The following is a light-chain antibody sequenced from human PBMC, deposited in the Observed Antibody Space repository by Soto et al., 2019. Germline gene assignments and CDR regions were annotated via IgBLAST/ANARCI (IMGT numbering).Light chain of an antibody. CDR2: GAG. CDR3: HHYGSTPHT. Sequence: EVVLTQSPGTLSLSPGQRATLSCRASQSVSGSFLAWYQQKRGQPPRLLMYGAGSRATGIPDRFRGTGSGTDFTLIISRLEPEDFAVYYCHHYGSTPHTFGRGTKLEI. CDR1: QSVSGSF. J-gene: IGKJ2*01. V-gene: IGKV3-20*01.